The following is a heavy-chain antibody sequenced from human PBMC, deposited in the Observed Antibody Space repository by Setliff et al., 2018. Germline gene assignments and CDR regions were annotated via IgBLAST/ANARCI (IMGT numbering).Heavy chain of an antibody. CDR3: ARGLTYYYDSSVRFLDAFDI. CDR1: GYIFTDYY. D-gene: IGHD3-22*01. J-gene: IGHJ3*02. Sequence: ASVKVSCKASGYIFTDYYMHWVRQATGQGLEWMGWMNPNSGNTGYAQKFQGRVTMTRNTSISTAYMELGSLRSEDTAVYYCARGLTYYYDSSVRFLDAFDIWGQGTMVTVSS. V-gene: IGHV1-8*02. CDR2: MNPNSGNT.